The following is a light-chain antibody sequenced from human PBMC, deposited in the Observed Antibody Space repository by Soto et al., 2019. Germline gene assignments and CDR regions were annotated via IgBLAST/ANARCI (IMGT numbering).Light chain of an antibody. V-gene: IGLV2-8*01. CDR1: SSDVGGYHY. J-gene: IGLJ1*01. CDR2: EVN. CDR3: SSYAGSSNV. Sequence: QSVLTQPASVSGSPGQSITISCTGSSSDVGGYHYVSWYQQHPGKAPKLMIYEVNKRPSGVPDRFSGSKSGNTASLTVSGLQAEDEADYYCSSYAGSSNVFGTGTKLTVL.